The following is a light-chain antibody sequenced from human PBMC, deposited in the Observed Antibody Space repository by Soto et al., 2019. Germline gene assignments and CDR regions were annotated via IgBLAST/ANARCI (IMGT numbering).Light chain of an antibody. J-gene: IGKJ1*01. CDR2: WAS. CDR3: QQSRLTPWT. V-gene: IGKV4-1*01. CDR1: QSVLDTSNNKNY. Sequence: DIVMTQSPDSLAVSLGERATINCRSSQSVLDTSNNKNYVAWFQQKLGQPPKLLIYWASTREFGVPDRFSGSGSGTDFTLTISGLQAEDVAFYYCQQSRLTPWTFGQGTRVEI.